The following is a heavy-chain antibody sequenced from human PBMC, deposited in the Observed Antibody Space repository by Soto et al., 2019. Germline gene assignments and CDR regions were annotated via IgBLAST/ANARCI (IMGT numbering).Heavy chain of an antibody. CDR2: ISGSGGST. Sequence: GGSLRLSCAASGFTFSSYAMSWVRQAPGKGLEWVSAISGSGGSTYYADSVKGRFTISRDNSKNTLYLQMNGLRAEDTAVYYCAKGGPLDYYDSSGYYQASLYYYYGMDVWGQGTTVTVSS. V-gene: IGHV3-23*01. D-gene: IGHD3-22*01. CDR3: AKGGPLDYYDSSGYYQASLYYYYGMDV. J-gene: IGHJ6*02. CDR1: GFTFSSYA.